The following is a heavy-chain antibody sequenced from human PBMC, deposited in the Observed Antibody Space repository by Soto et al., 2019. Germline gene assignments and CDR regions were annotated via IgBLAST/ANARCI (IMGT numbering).Heavy chain of an antibody. Sequence: QVQLVQSGSEVKKPGSSVKVSCKASGGTFISYAISWVRQAPGQGLEWMGGIIPIFGTANYAQKFQGRVTITADESTSTAYMELSSMRSEDTAVYYCESDATTGTDETSWGKGTLVTVSS. J-gene: IGHJ4*02. CDR1: GGTFISYA. V-gene: IGHV1-69*01. D-gene: IGHD4-17*01. CDR3: ESDATTGTDETS. CDR2: IIPIFGTA.